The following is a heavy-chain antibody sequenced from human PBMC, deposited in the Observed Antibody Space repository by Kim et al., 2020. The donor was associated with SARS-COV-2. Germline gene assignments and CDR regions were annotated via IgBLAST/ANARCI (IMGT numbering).Heavy chain of an antibody. CDR2: MNPNSGNT. J-gene: IGHJ6*02. CDR1: GYTFTSYD. D-gene: IGHD3-22*01. Sequence: ASVKVSCKASGYTFTSYDINWVRQATGQGLEWMGWMNPNSGNTGYAQKFQGRVTMTRNTSISTAYMELSSLRSEDTAVYYCARGKAITMIVVVIQMVAGYGMDVWDQGTTVTVSS. V-gene: IGHV1-8*01. CDR3: ARGKAITMIVVVIQMVAGYGMDV.